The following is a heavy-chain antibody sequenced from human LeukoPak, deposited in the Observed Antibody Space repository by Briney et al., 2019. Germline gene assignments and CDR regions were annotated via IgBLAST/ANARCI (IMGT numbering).Heavy chain of an antibody. V-gene: IGHV4-59*08. J-gene: IGHJ4*02. CDR3: ARLCQVTTCAKFEH. Sequence: SETLSLTCSVSSGSITTYYWNWIRQAPGKEPEWIGYIHHSGSANYNPSLKSRVTLSIDTSKDQFFLRLTSVTAADTAVYYCARLCQVTTCAKFEHWGQGILVTVSS. CDR2: IHHSGSA. D-gene: IGHD4-17*01. CDR1: SGSITTYY.